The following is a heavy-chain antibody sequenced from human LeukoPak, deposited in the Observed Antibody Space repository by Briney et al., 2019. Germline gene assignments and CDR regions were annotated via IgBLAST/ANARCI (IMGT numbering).Heavy chain of an antibody. D-gene: IGHD1-1*01. V-gene: IGHV4-34*01. J-gene: IGHJ3*01. Sequence: SETLSLTCAVYGGSFSGYYWSWIRQPPGKGLEWIGEINHSGSTNYNPSLKSRVAISLDTSKNQFSLRLTSVTAADTAVYYCARDPNFKDAFDVWGQGTMVTVSS. CDR2: INHSGST. CDR1: GGSFSGYY. CDR3: ARDPNFKDAFDV.